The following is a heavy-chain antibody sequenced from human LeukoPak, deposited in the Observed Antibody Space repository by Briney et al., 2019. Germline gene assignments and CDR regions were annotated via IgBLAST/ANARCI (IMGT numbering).Heavy chain of an antibody. V-gene: IGHV1-24*01. CDR3: ARDLWFGELPNYHFDY. D-gene: IGHD3-10*01. CDR2: FDPEDGET. CDR1: GYTLTELS. J-gene: IGHJ4*02. Sequence: ASVKVSCKVSGYTLTELSMHWVRQAPGKGLEWMGGFDPEDGETIYAQKFQGRVTMTEDTSTDTAYMELSSLRSEDTAVYYCARDLWFGELPNYHFDYWGQGTLVTVSS.